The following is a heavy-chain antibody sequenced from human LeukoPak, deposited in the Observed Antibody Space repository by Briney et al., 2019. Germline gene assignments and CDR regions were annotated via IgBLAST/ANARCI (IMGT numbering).Heavy chain of an antibody. D-gene: IGHD3-16*02. CDR2: INHSGTT. Sequence: SETLSLTCAVYGGSFRDDYWSWIRQPPGKGLEWIGEINHSGTTNYSPSLKSRVSISVDTSKNQFSLKLNSVTAADAAMYYCASHYSSGSYRYTGSFDSWGQGMLVNVSS. J-gene: IGHJ4*02. CDR1: GGSFRDDY. V-gene: IGHV4-34*01. CDR3: ASHYSSGSYRYTGSFDS.